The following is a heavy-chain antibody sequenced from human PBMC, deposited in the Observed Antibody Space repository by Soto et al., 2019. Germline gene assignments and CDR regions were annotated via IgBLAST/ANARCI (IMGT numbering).Heavy chain of an antibody. CDR1: GFTFSSYG. Sequence: QVQLVESGGGVVQPGRSLRLSCAASGFTFSSYGMHWVRQAPGKGLEWVAVISYDGSNKYYADSVKGRFTISRDNSKNTLYLQMNSLRAEDTAVYYCAKSGANLFDYWGRGTLVTVSS. CDR3: AKSGANLFDY. CDR2: ISYDGSNK. D-gene: IGHD1-26*01. V-gene: IGHV3-30*18. J-gene: IGHJ4*02.